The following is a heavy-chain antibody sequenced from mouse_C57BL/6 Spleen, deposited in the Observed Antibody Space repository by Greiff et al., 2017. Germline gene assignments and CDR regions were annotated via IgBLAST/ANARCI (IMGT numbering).Heavy chain of an antibody. CDR2: IYPGSGNT. CDR3: ARGRGLDGYYDY. Sequence: VKLMESGAELVRPGASVKLSCKASGYTFTDYYINWVKQRPGQGLEWIARIYPGSGNTYYNEKFKGKATLTAEKSSSTAYMQLSSLTSEDSAVYFCARGRGLDGYYDYWGQGTTLKVSS. J-gene: IGHJ2*01. D-gene: IGHD2-3*01. V-gene: IGHV1-76*01. CDR1: GYTFTDYY.